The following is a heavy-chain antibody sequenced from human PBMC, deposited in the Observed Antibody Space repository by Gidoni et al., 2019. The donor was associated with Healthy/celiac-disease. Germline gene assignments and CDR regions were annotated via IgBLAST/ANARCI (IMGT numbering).Heavy chain of an antibody. CDR3: ARETAPGIAVAVGL. CDR1: GFTFSSYW. V-gene: IGHV3-7*01. D-gene: IGHD6-19*01. J-gene: IGHJ4*02. Sequence: EVQLVESGGGLVQPGGSLRLSCSAAGFTFSSYWMSWVRQAPGKGLEWVANIKQDGSEKYYVDSVKGRFTISRDNAKNSLYLQMNSLRAEDTAVYYCARETAPGIAVAVGLWGQGTLVTVSS. CDR2: IKQDGSEK.